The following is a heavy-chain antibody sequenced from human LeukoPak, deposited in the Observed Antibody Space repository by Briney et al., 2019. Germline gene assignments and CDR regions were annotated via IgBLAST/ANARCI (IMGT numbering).Heavy chain of an antibody. Sequence: GGSLRLSCAASGFTFSSYAMSWVRQAPGKGLEWVSAISGSGGSTYYADSVKGRFTIPRDNSKNTLYLQMNSLRAEDTAVYYCARLAQPPSYFDYWGQGTLVTVSS. J-gene: IGHJ4*02. D-gene: IGHD6-19*01. CDR1: GFTFSSYA. CDR3: ARLAQPPSYFDY. V-gene: IGHV3-23*01. CDR2: ISGSGGST.